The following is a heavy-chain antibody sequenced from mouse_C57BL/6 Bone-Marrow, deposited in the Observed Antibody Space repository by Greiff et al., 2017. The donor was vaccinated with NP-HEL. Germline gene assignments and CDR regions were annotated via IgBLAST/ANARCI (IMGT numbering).Heavy chain of an antibody. Sequence: LQQPGASVKISCKASGYTFTDYYMNWVKQSHGKSLEWIGDINPNNGGTSYNQKFKGKATLTVDKSSSTAYMELRSLTSEDSAVYYCARKGLRDYGSSHFDYWGQGTTLTVSS. CDR3: ARKGLRDYGSSHFDY. J-gene: IGHJ2*01. CDR1: GYTFTDYY. D-gene: IGHD1-1*01. CDR2: INPNNGGT. V-gene: IGHV1-26*01.